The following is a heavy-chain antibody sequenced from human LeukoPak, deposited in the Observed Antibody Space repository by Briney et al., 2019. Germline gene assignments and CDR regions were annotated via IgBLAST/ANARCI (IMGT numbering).Heavy chain of an antibody. J-gene: IGHJ2*01. CDR3: ASTPYYYDSSGYQWKGYWYFDL. Sequence: SETLSLTCTVSGGSISSYYWSWIRQPAGKGLEWIGRIYTSGSTNYNPSLKSRVTMSVDTSKNQFSLKLSPVTAADTAVYYCASTPYYYDSSGYQWKGYWYFDLWGRGTLVTVSS. V-gene: IGHV4-4*07. D-gene: IGHD3-22*01. CDR2: IYTSGST. CDR1: GGSISSYY.